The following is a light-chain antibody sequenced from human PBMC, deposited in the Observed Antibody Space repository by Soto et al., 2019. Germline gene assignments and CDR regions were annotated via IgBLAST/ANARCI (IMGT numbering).Light chain of an antibody. CDR3: SSYTSSSTVV. CDR1: SSDVGGYNY. Sequence: QSALTQPASVSGSPGQSITISCTGTSSDVGGYNYVSWYQQHPGKAPKLMIYEVSNRPPGVCNRFSGSKSGNTASLTISGLQAEDEADYYCSSYTSSSTVVFGGGTKLTVL. CDR2: EVS. V-gene: IGLV2-14*01. J-gene: IGLJ2*01.